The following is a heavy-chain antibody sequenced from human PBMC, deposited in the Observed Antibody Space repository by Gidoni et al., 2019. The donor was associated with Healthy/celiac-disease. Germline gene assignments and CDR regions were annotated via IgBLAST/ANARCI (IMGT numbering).Heavy chain of an antibody. D-gene: IGHD3-10*01. V-gene: IGHV3-48*03. J-gene: IGHJ6*02. CDR3: AREVGVVRGVICYYYGMDV. CDR1: GSTFSSSE. Sequence: EVQLVASGGGLVHPGASLIPSCAASGSTFSSSEMNWVRLAPGKGLGRVSDIGSSGSARCYADSVKGRFTISRDNDKNSLYLQMNSLRAEDTAVYYCAREVGVVRGVICYYYGMDVWGQGTTVTVSS. CDR2: IGSSGSAR.